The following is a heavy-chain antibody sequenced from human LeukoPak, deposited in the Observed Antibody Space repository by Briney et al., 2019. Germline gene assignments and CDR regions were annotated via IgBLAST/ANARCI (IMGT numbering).Heavy chain of an antibody. J-gene: IGHJ5*02. D-gene: IGHD2-15*01. CDR2: ISSSGSTI. V-gene: IGHV3-48*03. Sequence: GGSLRLSCAASGFTFSSYEMNWVRQAPGKGLEWVSYISSSGSTIYYADSVKGRFTISRDNAKNSLYLQMNSLRVEDTAVYYCARGLGVVAASDNCFDPWGQGTLVIVSS. CDR1: GFTFSSYE. CDR3: ARGLGVVAASDNCFDP.